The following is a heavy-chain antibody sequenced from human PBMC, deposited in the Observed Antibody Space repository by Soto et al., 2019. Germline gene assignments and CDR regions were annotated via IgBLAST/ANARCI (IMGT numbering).Heavy chain of an antibody. J-gene: IGHJ4*02. CDR1: GGSISSSSYY. CDR3: ARQGELLSRPPPFDY. CDR2: IYYSGST. D-gene: IGHD1-26*01. Sequence: SETLSLTCTVSGGSISSSSYYWGWIRQPPGKGLEWIGGIYYSGSTYYNPSLKSRVTISVDTSKNQFSLKLSSVTAADTAVYYCARQGELLSRPPPFDYWGQGTLVTVS. V-gene: IGHV4-39*01.